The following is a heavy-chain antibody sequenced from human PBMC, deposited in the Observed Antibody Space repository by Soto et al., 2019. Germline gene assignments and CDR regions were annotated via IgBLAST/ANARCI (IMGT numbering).Heavy chain of an antibody. J-gene: IGHJ4*03. CDR1: GFTIIDIY. D-gene: IGHD2-15*01. CDR2: ISTIGDNT. CDR3: AREGGYCSGGNSYRWWFLEI. V-gene: IGHV3-11*01. Sequence: GPLRLSCTVSGFTIIDIYMSWIRKDKGKGLEWISDISTIGDNTYYADSVKGRFTISRDNTKNSLYLQMNSLRVEDTAVYYCAREGGYCSGGNSYRWWFLEIWGRGTLVTGSS.